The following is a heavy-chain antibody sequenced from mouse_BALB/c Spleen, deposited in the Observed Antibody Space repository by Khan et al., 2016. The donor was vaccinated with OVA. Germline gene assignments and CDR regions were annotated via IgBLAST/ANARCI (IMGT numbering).Heavy chain of an antibody. V-gene: IGHV1S137*01. J-gene: IGHJ2*01. D-gene: IGHD2-3*01. CDR2: ISTYSGST. Sequence: VQLQESGPELVRPGVSVKISCKGSGYTFTDYAMYWVKQSHAKSLEWIGLISTYSGSTNYNKKFKGKVTMTVDKSSRAAYMALARLTSEDSAIYYCARPGYDGYYDYWGQGTALTVSS. CDR1: GYTFTDYA. CDR3: ARPGYDGYYDY.